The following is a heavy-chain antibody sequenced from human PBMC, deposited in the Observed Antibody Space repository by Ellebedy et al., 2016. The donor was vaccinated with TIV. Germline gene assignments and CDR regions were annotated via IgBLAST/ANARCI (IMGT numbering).Heavy chain of an antibody. Sequence: ASVKVSCKASGYTFTSYYMHWVRQAPGQGLEWMGIINPSGGSTSYAQKFQGRVTMTRDTSTSTVYMELSSLRSEDTAVYYCARLLRGRSSWYDNDAFDIWGQGTMVTVSS. CDR2: INPSGGST. D-gene: IGHD6-13*01. CDR1: GYTFTSYY. V-gene: IGHV1-46*01. J-gene: IGHJ3*02. CDR3: ARLLRGRSSWYDNDAFDI.